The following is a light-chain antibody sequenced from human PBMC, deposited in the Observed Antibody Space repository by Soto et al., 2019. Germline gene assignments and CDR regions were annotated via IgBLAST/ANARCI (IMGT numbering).Light chain of an antibody. J-gene: IGLJ1*01. CDR2: DTN. CDR1: AGAVTSGHY. V-gene: IGLV7-46*01. CDR3: LLSYSGARAYDV. Sequence: QAVVTQEPSLTVSPGGTVTLTCGSSAGAVTSGHYPYWFQQKPGQAPRTLIYDTNNKHSWTPARFSGSLLGGKAALTLSGAQPEDEAEYYCLLSYSGARAYDVFGTGTKVTVL.